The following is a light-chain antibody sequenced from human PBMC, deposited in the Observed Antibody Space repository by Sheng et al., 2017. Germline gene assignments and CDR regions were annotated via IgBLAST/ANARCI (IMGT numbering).Light chain of an antibody. J-gene: IGKJ3*01. Sequence: IQMTQSPSSLSASVGDRVTITCRASQGIKNDLGWYQQKPGRAPKLLIYAASTLQSGVPSRFSGSGSGTDFTLTISCLQSEDFATYYCQQLSSYPRTFGPGTKVDV. V-gene: IGKV1-17*01. CDR2: AAS. CDR3: QQLSSYPRT. CDR1: QGIKND.